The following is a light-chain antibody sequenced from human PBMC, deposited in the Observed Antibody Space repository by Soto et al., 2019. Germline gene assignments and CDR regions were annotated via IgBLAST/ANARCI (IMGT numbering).Light chain of an antibody. V-gene: IGKV1D-12*01. CDR3: QQANDFPFT. CDR1: RGVSNW. J-gene: IGKJ3*01. Sequence: DIQMSQSPSSVSASVGDRVTITCRASRGVSNWLAWYQQKPGKAPKLLIYGGSSLQSGVPSRFSGSGSLTYFPLTISSLQHEDFATYFCQQANDFPFTFGPGTKVDI. CDR2: GGS.